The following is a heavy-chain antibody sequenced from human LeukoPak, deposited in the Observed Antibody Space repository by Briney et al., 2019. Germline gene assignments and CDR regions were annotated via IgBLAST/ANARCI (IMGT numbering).Heavy chain of an antibody. CDR2: IYSGGSS. CDR3: ASRDSSGYYAPGALDL. D-gene: IGHD3-22*01. J-gene: IGHJ3*01. Sequence: GGSLRLSCAGSGFTLSIDYVSWIRQAPGKGLEWLSVIYSGGSSFYRDSVKGRITVSRDVSKNMMYLQMNNVTAEYTAVYYCASRDSSGYYAPGALDLWGQGTLVTVSS. V-gene: IGHV3-66*02. CDR1: GFTLSIDY.